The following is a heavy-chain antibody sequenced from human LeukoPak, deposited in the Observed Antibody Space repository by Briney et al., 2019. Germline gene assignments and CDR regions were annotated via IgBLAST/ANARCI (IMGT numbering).Heavy chain of an antibody. CDR2: ISVYNGNT. Sequence: ASVKASCKASGYSFTGYYIHWVRQAPGQGLEWMGWISVYNGNTNYAQKVQARVTMTTDTSTSTAYMELRSLRSDDTAVYYCASAPRGTAIPYELPAGPWGQGTLVTVSS. V-gene: IGHV1-18*04. J-gene: IGHJ5*02. CDR1: GYSFTGYY. CDR3: ASAPRGTAIPYELPAGP. D-gene: IGHD1-1*01.